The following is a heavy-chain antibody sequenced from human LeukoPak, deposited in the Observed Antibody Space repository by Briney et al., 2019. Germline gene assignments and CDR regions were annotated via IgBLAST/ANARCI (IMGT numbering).Heavy chain of an antibody. Sequence: ASVKVSCKASGYTFTGYYMHWVRQAPGKGLEWMGGFDPEDGETIYAQKFQGRVTVTEDTSTDTAYMELSSLRSEDTAVYYCATDLELGEGAFDIWGQGTMVTVSS. J-gene: IGHJ3*02. D-gene: IGHD1-7*01. V-gene: IGHV1-24*01. CDR1: GYTFTGYY. CDR3: ATDLELGEGAFDI. CDR2: FDPEDGET.